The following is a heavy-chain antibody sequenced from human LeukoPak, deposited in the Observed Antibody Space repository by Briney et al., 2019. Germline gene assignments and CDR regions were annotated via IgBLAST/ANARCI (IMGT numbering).Heavy chain of an antibody. D-gene: IGHD3-3*01. CDR1: GYTFTGYY. V-gene: IGHV1-2*02. Sequence: ASVKVSCKASGYTFTGYYMHWVRQAPGQGLEWMGWINPNSGGTNYAQKFQGRVTMTRDTSISTAYMELSRLRSDDTAVYYCARYGYDSWSGYYGTFDPWGQGTLVTVSS. J-gene: IGHJ5*02. CDR3: ARYGYDSWSGYYGTFDP. CDR2: INPNSGGT.